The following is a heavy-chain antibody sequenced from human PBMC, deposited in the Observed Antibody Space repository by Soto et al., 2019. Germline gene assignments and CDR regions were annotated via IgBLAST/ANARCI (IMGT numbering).Heavy chain of an antibody. V-gene: IGHV3-15*01. J-gene: IGHJ4*02. CDR2: IKSKTDGGTT. CDR3: TTDRRSIADRFDY. Sequence: EVQLVESGGGLVKPGGSLRLSCAASGFTFSNAWMSWVRQAPGKGLEWVGRIKSKTDGGTTDYAAPVKGRFTISRDDSKNTLYLQMNSLKTEDTAVYYCTTDRRSIADRFDYWGQGTLVTVSS. CDR1: GFTFSNAW. D-gene: IGHD6-6*01.